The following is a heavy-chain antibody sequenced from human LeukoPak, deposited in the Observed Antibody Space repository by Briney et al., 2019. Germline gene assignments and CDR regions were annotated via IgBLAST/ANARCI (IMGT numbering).Heavy chain of an antibody. J-gene: IGHJ4*02. CDR2: ISYDGSNK. Sequence: PGGSLRLSCAASGFTFSSYAIHWVRQAPGKGLEWVAVISYDGSNKYYADSVKGRFTISRDNSKNTLYLQMNSLRAEDTAVYYCARTPAEYYYDSSGLGHYFDYWGQGTLVTVSS. D-gene: IGHD3-22*01. V-gene: IGHV3-30-3*01. CDR1: GFTFSSYA. CDR3: ARTPAEYYYDSSGLGHYFDY.